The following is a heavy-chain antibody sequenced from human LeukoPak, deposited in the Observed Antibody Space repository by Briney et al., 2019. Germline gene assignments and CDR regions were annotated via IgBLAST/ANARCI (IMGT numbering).Heavy chain of an antibody. CDR1: GCTFSSYA. Sequence: SVKVSCKASGCTFSSYAISWVRQAPGQGLEWMGRIIPILGIANYAQKFQGRVTITADKSTSTAYMELSSLRSEDTAVYYCAYYDILTGYYVVDYWGQGTLVTVSS. CDR3: AYYDILTGYYVVDY. D-gene: IGHD3-9*01. J-gene: IGHJ4*02. CDR2: IIPILGIA. V-gene: IGHV1-69*04.